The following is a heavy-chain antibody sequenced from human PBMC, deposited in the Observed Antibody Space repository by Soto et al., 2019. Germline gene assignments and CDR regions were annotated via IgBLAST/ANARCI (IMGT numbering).Heavy chain of an antibody. CDR3: ARATVVDHYFEY. D-gene: IGHD2-15*01. CDR1: GGTFSSYT. CDR2: IIPILGIA. V-gene: IGHV1-69*02. J-gene: IGHJ4*02. Sequence: QVQLVQSGAEVKKPGSSVKVSCKASGGTFSSYTISWVRQAPGQGLEWMGRIIPILGIANYAQKFQGRVTITADKSTSTAYMELSSLRSEDTAVYYCARATVVDHYFEYWGQGTLVTVSS.